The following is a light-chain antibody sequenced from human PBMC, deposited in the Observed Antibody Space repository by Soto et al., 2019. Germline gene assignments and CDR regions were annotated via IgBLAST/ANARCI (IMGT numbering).Light chain of an antibody. CDR2: AAS. J-gene: IGKJ4*01. CDR3: QQLNSYPS. Sequence: EINLSQSPSFLSATVGDRVTITCRASQGISSYLAWYQQKPGKAPKLLIYAASTLQSGVPSRFSGSGSGTEFTLTISSLQPEDFATYYCQQLNSYPSFRVATKVQI. CDR1: QGISSY. V-gene: IGKV1-9*01.